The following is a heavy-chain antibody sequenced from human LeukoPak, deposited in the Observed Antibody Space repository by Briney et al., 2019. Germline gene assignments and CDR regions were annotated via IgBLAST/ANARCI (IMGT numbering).Heavy chain of an antibody. V-gene: IGHV4-59*11. J-gene: IGHJ4*02. CDR1: GGSIRSHY. CDR2: IYYSGST. CDR3: ARVKGVVRKIFDY. D-gene: IGHD6-6*01. Sequence: PSETLSLTHTVSGGSIRSHYWSWIRQPPGKGLEWIGYIYYSGSTNYNPSLKSRVTISVDTSKNQFSLKLSSVTAADTAVYYCARVKGVVRKIFDYWGQGTLVTVSS.